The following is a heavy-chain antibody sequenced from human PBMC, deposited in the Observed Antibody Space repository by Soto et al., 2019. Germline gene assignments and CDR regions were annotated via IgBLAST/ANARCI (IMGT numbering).Heavy chain of an antibody. V-gene: IGHV4-30-4*01. Sequence: PSETRSLTCTVSGGSISSGDYYWSWIRQPPGKGLEWIGYIYYSGSTYYNPSLKSRVTISVDTSKNQFSLKLSSVTAADTAVYYCARGGSTYYDFWSGYYSWGMDVWGQGTTVTVSS. J-gene: IGHJ6*02. CDR2: IYYSGST. D-gene: IGHD3-3*01. CDR3: ARGGSTYYDFWSGYYSWGMDV. CDR1: GGSISSGDYY.